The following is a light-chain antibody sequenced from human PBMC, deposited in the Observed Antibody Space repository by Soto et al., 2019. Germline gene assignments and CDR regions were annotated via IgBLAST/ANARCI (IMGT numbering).Light chain of an antibody. CDR3: SSYAGSNIYV. J-gene: IGLJ1*01. CDR2: EVS. CDR1: SSDVGSYNY. V-gene: IGLV2-8*01. Sequence: QSVLTQPPSASGSPGQSVTISCTGTSSDVGSYNYVSWYQQNPGKAPKLIIYEVSKWPPGVPDRFSGSKSGNTASLSVSGLQAEDDGDYYCSSYAGSNIYVFGTGTKLTVL.